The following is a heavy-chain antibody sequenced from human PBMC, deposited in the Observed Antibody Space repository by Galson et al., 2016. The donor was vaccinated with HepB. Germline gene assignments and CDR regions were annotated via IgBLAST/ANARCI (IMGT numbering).Heavy chain of an antibody. CDR1: GYIFTNYA. CDR2: IITHNGDT. J-gene: IGHJ5*02. V-gene: IGHV1-18*01. D-gene: IGHD3-10*01. CDR3: ARDSFGSRSNWGDWFDP. Sequence: SVKVSCKASGYIFTNYAISWVRQAPGQGLEWMGRIITHNGDTNYARNLQGRVTMTMDTSTSTAYMERRSLRYDDTAVYDCARDSFGSRSNWGDWFDPWGKGTLVTVSS.